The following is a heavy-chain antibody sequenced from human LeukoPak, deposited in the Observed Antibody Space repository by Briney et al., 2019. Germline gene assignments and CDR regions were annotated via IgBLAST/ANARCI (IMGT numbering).Heavy chain of an antibody. CDR1: GGSFSGYY. J-gene: IGHJ4*02. CDR3: AVYDYVWGSYRPLGY. D-gene: IGHD3-16*02. CDR2: INHSGST. V-gene: IGHV4-34*01. Sequence: PSETLSLTCAIYGGSFSGYYWSWIRQPPGKGLEWIGEINHSGSTNYNPSLKSRVTISVDTSKNQFSLKLSSVTAADTAVYYCAVYDYVWGSYRPLGYWGQGTLVTVSS.